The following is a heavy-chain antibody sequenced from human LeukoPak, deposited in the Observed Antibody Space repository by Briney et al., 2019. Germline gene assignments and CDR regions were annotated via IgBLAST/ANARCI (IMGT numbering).Heavy chain of an antibody. Sequence: ASVKVSCKASGYTFIDYYIYWMRQAPGQGLEWMGWINPTSGGTNYAQEFQGRVTMTRDTSISTAYMELSGLRSDDTAVYYCARLAVFPLWGQGTLVTVSS. J-gene: IGHJ4*02. V-gene: IGHV1-2*02. D-gene: IGHD3-3*01. CDR2: INPTSGGT. CDR3: ARLAVFPL. CDR1: GYTFIDYY.